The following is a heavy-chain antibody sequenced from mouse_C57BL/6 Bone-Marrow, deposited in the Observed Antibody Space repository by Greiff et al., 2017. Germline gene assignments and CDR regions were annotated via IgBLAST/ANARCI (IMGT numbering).Heavy chain of an antibody. Sequence: EVNLVESGGGLVKPGGSLKLSCAASGFTFSSYAMSWVRQTPEKRLEWVATISDGGSYTYYPDNVKGRFTLTRDNAKNHLYLQMSHLKSEDTAMYYCARDLLWLRRGGFDYWGQGTTLTVSS. V-gene: IGHV5-4*01. CDR3: ARDLLWLRRGGFDY. D-gene: IGHD2-2*01. J-gene: IGHJ2*01. CDR1: GFTFSSYA. CDR2: ISDGGSYT.